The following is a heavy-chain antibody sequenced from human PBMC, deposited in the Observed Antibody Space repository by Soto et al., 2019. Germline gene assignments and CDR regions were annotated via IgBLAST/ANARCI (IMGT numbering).Heavy chain of an antibody. Sequence: QITLNESGPTQVKPRQTLTLTCTFSGFSLTTSGVGVGWIRQSPGKAPEWLALIYWDDDKSYSPSLKSRLTIHKDTSKNQVVLTMADLDPADTATYYCAHRVLRTVFGLVTTTAIYFDFWGQGTPVAVSS. CDR2: IYWDDDK. V-gene: IGHV2-5*02. J-gene: IGHJ4*02. D-gene: IGHD3-3*01. CDR1: GFSLTTSGVG. CDR3: AHRVLRTVFGLVTTTAIYFDF.